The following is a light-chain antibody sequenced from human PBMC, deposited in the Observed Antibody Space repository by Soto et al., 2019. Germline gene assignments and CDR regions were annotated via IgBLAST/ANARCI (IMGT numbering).Light chain of an antibody. Sequence: QSVLTQSPSASGSPGQSVTLSCIGTSSDVGGYNYVSWYQHHPGKAPKLIIYEVTKRPSGVPDRFSGSRSGTTASLTVSGLQAEDEAEYYCGSDAGGNTFVFGTGTKVTVL. CDR3: GSDAGGNTFV. V-gene: IGLV2-8*01. J-gene: IGLJ1*01. CDR1: SSDVGGYNY. CDR2: EVT.